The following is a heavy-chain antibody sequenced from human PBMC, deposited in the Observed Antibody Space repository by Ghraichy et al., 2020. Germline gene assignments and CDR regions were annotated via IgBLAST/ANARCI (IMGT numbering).Heavy chain of an antibody. CDR3: ARAPAGGSFQGSPDS. Sequence: SETLTLTCTVSGASISSGSNYWSWFRQPAGRGLEWIGRIYDSGSSNYNPSLKSRVTISGDTSKNQFSLRLSSVTAADTAVYYCARAPAGGSFQGSPDSWGQGILVTVSS. CDR2: IYDSGSS. CDR1: GASISSGSNY. J-gene: IGHJ4*02. D-gene: IGHD1-26*01. V-gene: IGHV4-61*02.